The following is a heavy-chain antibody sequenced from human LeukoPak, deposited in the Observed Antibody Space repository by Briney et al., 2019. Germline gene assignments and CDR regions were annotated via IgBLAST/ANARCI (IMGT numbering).Heavy chain of an antibody. V-gene: IGHV3-23*01. Sequence: PGGSLRLSCAASGFTFSSYGMHWVRQAPGKGLEWVSAISGSGGSTYYADSVKGRFTISRDNSKNTLYLQMNSLRAEDTAVYYCAKAFYDSSGYPQHPVDYWGQGTLVTVSS. CDR1: GFTFSSYG. CDR3: AKAFYDSSGYPQHPVDY. CDR2: ISGSGGST. J-gene: IGHJ4*02. D-gene: IGHD3-22*01.